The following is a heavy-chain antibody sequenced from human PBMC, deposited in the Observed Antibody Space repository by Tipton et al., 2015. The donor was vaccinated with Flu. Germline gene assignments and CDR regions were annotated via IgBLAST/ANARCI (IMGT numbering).Heavy chain of an antibody. CDR3: ARRDYSIYVSDPKSWFDP. CDR2: VSRSGST. D-gene: IGHD2-15*01. Sequence: TLSLTCAVSGDSISSDYHWGWIRQFPGKRLEWIGTVSRSGSTVYNPSLTSRVTISIDRSKNQFSLNLKSVTAADLAVYYCARRDYSIYVSDPKSWFDPWGQGTLVAVSS. V-gene: IGHV4-38-2*01. CDR1: GDSISSDYH. J-gene: IGHJ5*02.